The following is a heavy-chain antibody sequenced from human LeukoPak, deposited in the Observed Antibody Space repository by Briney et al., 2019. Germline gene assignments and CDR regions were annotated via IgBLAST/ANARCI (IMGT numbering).Heavy chain of an antibody. V-gene: IGHV3-23*01. Sequence: GGSLRLSCAASGFTFSSYAMSWVRQAPGKGLEWVSVSGTGGTSYYAESVKGRFTISRDNSKNTLYLQMNSLRAEDTAVYYCARDQKTFGVVPSASLDYWGQGTLVTVSS. D-gene: IGHD2-2*01. CDR2: SGTGGTS. CDR3: ARDQKTFGVVPSASLDY. J-gene: IGHJ4*02. CDR1: GFTFSSYA.